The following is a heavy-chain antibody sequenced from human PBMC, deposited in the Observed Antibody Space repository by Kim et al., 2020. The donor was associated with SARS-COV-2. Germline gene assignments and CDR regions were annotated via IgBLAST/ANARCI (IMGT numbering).Heavy chain of an antibody. D-gene: IGHD3-10*01. Sequence: KNYSTSLKHRLTISKDTSKNQVVLTMTNMDPVDTATYYCARTRGGMDVWGQGTTVTVSS. CDR2: K. J-gene: IGHJ6*02. CDR3: ARTRGGMDV. V-gene: IGHV2-70*01.